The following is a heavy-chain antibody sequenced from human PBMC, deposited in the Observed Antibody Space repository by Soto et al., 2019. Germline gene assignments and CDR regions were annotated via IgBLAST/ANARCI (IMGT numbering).Heavy chain of an antibody. CDR3: AHRRRGGGLDT. Sequence: QITLEESGPALVKPTQTLTLTCTFSGFSFTTSGVGVGWVRQPPGKALEWLALIYWDYDKRYSPSLRNRVTITKETSKNQGVLTMTNVDSDDTGTYFCAHRRRGGGLDTGGQGTKVTFSS. CDR2: IYWDYDK. V-gene: IGHV2-5*02. CDR1: GFSFTTSGVG. D-gene: IGHD3-10*01. J-gene: IGHJ3*01.